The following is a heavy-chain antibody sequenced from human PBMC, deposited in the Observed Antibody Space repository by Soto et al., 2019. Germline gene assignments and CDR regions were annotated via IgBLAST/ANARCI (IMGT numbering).Heavy chain of an antibody. J-gene: IGHJ6*02. CDR2: INDGGGIT. CDR3: AGSELNRWISSYFFYYGMNV. V-gene: IGHV3-23*01. D-gene: IGHD1-7*01. CDR1: GFIFNTYA. Sequence: EVQLLESGGGLVQPGGSLRLSCAASGFIFNTYAMTWVRQAPGKGLEWVAAINDGGGITYYADSVKGRFTISRDNSKNTLSLQINSLRAEDAAVYYCAGSELNRWISSYFFYYGMNVWGQGTTVTVSS.